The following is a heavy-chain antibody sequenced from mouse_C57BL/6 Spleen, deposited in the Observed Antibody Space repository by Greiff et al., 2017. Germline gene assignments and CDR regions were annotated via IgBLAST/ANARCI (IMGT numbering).Heavy chain of an antibody. CDR3: ARRRVYYDYDWYFDV. V-gene: IGHV1-82*01. D-gene: IGHD2-4*01. CDR2: IYPGDGDT. Sequence: QVQLQQSGPELVKPGASVKISCKASGYAFSSSWMNWVKQRPGKGLEWIGRIYPGDGDTNYNGKFKGKATLTADKSSSTAYMQLSSLTSEDSAVYFWARRRVYYDYDWYFDVWGTGTTVTVSS. J-gene: IGHJ1*03. CDR1: GYAFSSSW.